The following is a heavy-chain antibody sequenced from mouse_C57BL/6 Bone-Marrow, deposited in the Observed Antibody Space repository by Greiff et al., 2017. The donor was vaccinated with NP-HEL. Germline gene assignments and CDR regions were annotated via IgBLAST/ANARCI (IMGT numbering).Heavy chain of an antibody. CDR3: ASLYYYCGDAMDY. Sequence: EVQRVESGGGLVKPGGSLKLSCAASGFTFTSYSMSWVRQTPGKRLEWVGIISDDGSYTYYPDNVKGRFTFSRDNARNNLYLQISHLTSEDTAMYYCASLYYYCGDAMDYWGKGTSVTVSS. J-gene: IGHJ4*01. CDR1: GFTFTSYS. V-gene: IGHV5-4*01. D-gene: IGHD1-1*02. CDR2: ISDDGSYT.